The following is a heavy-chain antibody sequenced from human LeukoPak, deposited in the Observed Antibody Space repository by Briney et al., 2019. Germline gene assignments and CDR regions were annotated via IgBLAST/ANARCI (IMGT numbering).Heavy chain of an antibody. J-gene: IGHJ3*02. CDR2: ISHDGSNK. CDR1: GFTFSSYG. V-gene: IGHV3-30*18. D-gene: IGHD2-21*02. CDR3: AKTVEGGDWDAFDI. Sequence: PGRSLRLSCAASGFTFSSYGMHWVRQAPGKGLEWVALISHDGSNKYYADSVKGRFTVSRDNSKNTLYLQMNGLRTEDTAVYYCAKTVEGGDWDAFDIWGQGTMVTVSS.